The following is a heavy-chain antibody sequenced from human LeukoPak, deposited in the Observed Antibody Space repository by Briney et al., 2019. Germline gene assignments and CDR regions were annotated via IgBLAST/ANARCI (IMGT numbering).Heavy chain of an antibody. CDR3: AKDSPPGFWSGYVFDY. J-gene: IGHJ4*02. V-gene: IGHV3-66*01. Sequence: GGSLRLSCAASGFTVSSNYMSWVRQAPGKGLEWVSVIYSGGYTYYADSVKGRFTISRDNSKNTLYLQMNSLRAEDTAVYYCAKDSPPGFWSGYVFDYWGQGTLVTVSS. CDR1: GFTVSSNY. CDR2: IYSGGYT. D-gene: IGHD3-3*01.